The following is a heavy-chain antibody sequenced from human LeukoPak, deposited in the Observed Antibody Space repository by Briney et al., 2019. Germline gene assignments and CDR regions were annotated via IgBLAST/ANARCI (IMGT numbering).Heavy chain of an antibody. CDR2: INSDGSST. Sequence: GGSLRLSCAASGFTFSSYWMHWVRQAPGKGLVWVSRINSDGSSTSYADSVKGRFTISRDNAKNTLYLQMNSLRAEDTAVYYCAKDYYDYVWGSYRPRYFDYWGQGTLVTVSS. CDR3: AKDYYDYVWGSYRPRYFDY. CDR1: GFTFSSYW. J-gene: IGHJ4*02. V-gene: IGHV3-74*01. D-gene: IGHD3-16*02.